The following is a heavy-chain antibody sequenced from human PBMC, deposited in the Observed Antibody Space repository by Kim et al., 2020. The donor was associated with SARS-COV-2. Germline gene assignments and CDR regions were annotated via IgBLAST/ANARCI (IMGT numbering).Heavy chain of an antibody. D-gene: IGHD3-9*01. J-gene: IGHJ6*02. CDR3: ARVDTYYDILTGYYYYGMDV. V-gene: IGHV3-72*01. Sequence: RFTISRDDSKNSLYLQMNSLKTEDTAVYYCARVDTYYDILTGYYYYGMDVWGQGTTVTVSS.